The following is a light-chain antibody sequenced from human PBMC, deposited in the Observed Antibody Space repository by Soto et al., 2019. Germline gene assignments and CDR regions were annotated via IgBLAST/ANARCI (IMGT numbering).Light chain of an antibody. CDR3: QHYNTYPWT. CDR2: DAS. V-gene: IGKV1-5*01. J-gene: IGKJ1*01. CDR1: QNINAW. Sequence: DIHMTESPSSLSVSVADTVTITCRTSQNINAWLAWYQQRPGQAPKLVIYDASTVQSGVPSRFRGSGSGTEFTLTISSLKPGDFATYYCQHYNTYPWTFGHGTKVDIK.